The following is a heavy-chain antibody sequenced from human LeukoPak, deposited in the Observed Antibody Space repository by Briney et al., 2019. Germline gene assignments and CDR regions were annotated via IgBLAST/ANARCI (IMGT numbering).Heavy chain of an antibody. Sequence: GGSLRLSCAASGFTFSSYWMHWVRNDPRKGLVWVSRINGDGRNINYADSVRGRFTISRDNSKNTLYLQMNSLRAEDTAVYYCAKDPTGSYDDFWSGSGWGQGTLVTVSS. CDR1: GFTFSSYW. CDR2: INGDGRNI. D-gene: IGHD3-3*01. CDR3: AKDPTGSYDDFWSGSG. V-gene: IGHV3-74*01. J-gene: IGHJ4*02.